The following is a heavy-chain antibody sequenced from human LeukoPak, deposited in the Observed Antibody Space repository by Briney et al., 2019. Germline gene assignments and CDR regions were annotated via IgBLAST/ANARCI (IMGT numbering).Heavy chain of an antibody. J-gene: IGHJ5*02. D-gene: IGHD3-10*01. CDR2: ISTYNGHT. CDR3: ARVRYGSGSYYNVYFGSSSSRWFDP. CDR1: TYTFTNYG. V-gene: IGHV1-18*01. Sequence: ASVKVSCKASTYTFTNYGISWVRQAPGQGLEWMGWISTYNGHTNYAQKLQGRVTMTTDTSTSTAYMELRSLRSDDTAVYYCARVRYGSGSYYNVYFGSSSSRWFDPWGQGTLVTVSS.